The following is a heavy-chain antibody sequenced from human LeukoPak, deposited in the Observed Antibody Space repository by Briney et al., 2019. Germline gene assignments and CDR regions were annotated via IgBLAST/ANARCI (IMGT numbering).Heavy chain of an antibody. V-gene: IGHV3-30*02. D-gene: IGHD3-9*01. Sequence: GGSLRLSCAASGFIFSSYGMHWVRQAPGKGLEWVAAIRYDGSNEYYADSVKGRFTISRDNSNNTLYLQMNSLRVDDTAVYYCAKIGLTRAFDLWGQGTMVTV. CDR2: IRYDGSNE. CDR1: GFIFSSYG. J-gene: IGHJ3*01. CDR3: AKIGLTRAFDL.